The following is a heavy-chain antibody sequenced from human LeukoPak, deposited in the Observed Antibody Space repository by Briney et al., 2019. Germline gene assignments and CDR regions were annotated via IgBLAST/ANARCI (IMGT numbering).Heavy chain of an antibody. CDR1: GFIFSNVW. J-gene: IGHJ6*04. V-gene: IGHV3-30*03. Sequence: GGSLRLSCAASGFIFSNVWMGWVRQAPGKGLEWVAVISYDGNIKNYAESVKGRFSISRDNSRNTLYLQMNSPRAEDTAVYYCARPSFYNSNPTYLYYAMDVWGRGTTVTVSS. CDR2: ISYDGNIK. D-gene: IGHD1-20*01. CDR3: ARPSFYNSNPTYLYYAMDV.